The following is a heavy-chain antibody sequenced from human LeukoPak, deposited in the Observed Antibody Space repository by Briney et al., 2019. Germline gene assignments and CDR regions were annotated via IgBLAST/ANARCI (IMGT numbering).Heavy chain of an antibody. CDR1: GYTFTSYG. D-gene: IGHD6-13*01. V-gene: IGHV1-18*01. Sequence: ASVTVSCKASGYTFTSYGISWVRQAPGQGREWMGWISADNGNTNYAQKLHDRLTMTIDTYTNTAYMEVRSLRSDDTAVYYCARVGFVAAAADYWGQGTLVTVSS. CDR2: ISADNGNT. CDR3: ARVGFVAAAADY. J-gene: IGHJ4*02.